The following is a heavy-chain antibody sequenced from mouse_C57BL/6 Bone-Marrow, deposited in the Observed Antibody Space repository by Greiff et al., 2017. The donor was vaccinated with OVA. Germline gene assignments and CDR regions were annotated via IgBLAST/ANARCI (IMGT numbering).Heavy chain of an antibody. V-gene: IGHV1-74*01. D-gene: IGHD2-3*01. CDR1: GYTFTSYW. J-gene: IGHJ3*01. Sequence: VQLQQPGAELVKPGASVKVSCKASGYTFTSYWMHGVKQRPGQGRERIGRIHPSDSDTNYNQKFKGKATLTVDKSSSTAYMQLSSLTSEDSAVYYCAIYADGYWFAYWGQGTLVTVSA. CDR2: IHPSDSDT. CDR3: AIYADGYWFAY.